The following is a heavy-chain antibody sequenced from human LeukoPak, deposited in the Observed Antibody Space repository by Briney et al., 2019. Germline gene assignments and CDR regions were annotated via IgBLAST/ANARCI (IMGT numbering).Heavy chain of an antibody. J-gene: IGHJ3*02. V-gene: IGHV1-2*01. CDR3: ARERGDSSSYYYYNDGFDI. D-gene: IGHD3-22*01. CDR1: GYTFTDYY. CDR2: INPNSGGT. Sequence: GSSVNVSFKSSGYTFTDYYMHALRPAPAQGLAWMGLINPNSGGTNYAQQFQGRVTDTRDTSTSTAYMELSSLRSEVTAVYYWARERGDSSSYYYYNDGFDIWGQGTMVTVSS.